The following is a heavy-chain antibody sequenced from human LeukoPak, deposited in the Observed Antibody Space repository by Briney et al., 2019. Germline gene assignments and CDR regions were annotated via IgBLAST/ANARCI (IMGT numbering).Heavy chain of an antibody. CDR2: ISSSGSTI. CDR3: ASSYKWHGPFDY. D-gene: IGHD1-20*01. Sequence: GGSLRLSCAASGFTFSNAWMSWVRQAPGKGLEWVSYISSSGSTIHYADSVKGRFTISRDNAKNSLYLQMNSLRAEDTAVYYCASSYKWHGPFDYWGQGTLVTVSS. CDR1: GFTFSNAW. V-gene: IGHV3-11*01. J-gene: IGHJ4*02.